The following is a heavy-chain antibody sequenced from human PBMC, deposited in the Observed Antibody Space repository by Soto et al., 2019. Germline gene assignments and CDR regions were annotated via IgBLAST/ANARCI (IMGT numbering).Heavy chain of an antibody. V-gene: IGHV3-21*01. CDR2: TSSSSSYI. Sequence: VGSLRLSCAASGFTFGSYSMNWVRQAPGRGLEWVSSTSSSSSYIYYADSVKGRFTISRDNAKNSLYLQMNSLRAEDTTVYYCARDTDDDLTGSTPLEYWGQGTLVTVSS. J-gene: IGHJ4*02. CDR1: GFTFGSYS. D-gene: IGHD3-9*01. CDR3: ARDTDDDLTGSTPLEY.